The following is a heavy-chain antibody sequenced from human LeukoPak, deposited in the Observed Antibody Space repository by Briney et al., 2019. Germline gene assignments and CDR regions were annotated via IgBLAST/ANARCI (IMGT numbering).Heavy chain of an antibody. CDR1: GGSISSYY. V-gene: IGHV4-59*01. CDR2: IYYSGST. CDR3: ARSLYPNWYFDL. Sequence: SETLSLTCTVSGGSISSYYWSWIRQPPGEGLEWLGYIYYSGSTNYNPSLKSRVTISVDTSKNQFSLKLSSVTAADTAVYYCARSLYPNWYFDLWGRGTLVTVSS. J-gene: IGHJ2*01. D-gene: IGHD2-2*01.